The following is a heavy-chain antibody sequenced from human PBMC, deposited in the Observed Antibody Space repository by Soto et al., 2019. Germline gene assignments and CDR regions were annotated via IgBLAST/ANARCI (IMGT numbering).Heavy chain of an antibody. CDR3: ARVGGFGATTIDY. V-gene: IGHV4-30-4*01. D-gene: IGHD3-10*01. CDR2: IYYSGST. CDR1: GGSISSGDYY. J-gene: IGHJ4*02. Sequence: QVQLQESGPGLVKPSQTLSLTCTVSGGSISSGDYYWSWIRQPPGKGLEWIGYIYYSGSTYYNPSIKRRVTISGDTSKNQVSLKLSSVTAADTAVYYCARVGGFGATTIDYWGQGTLVTVSS.